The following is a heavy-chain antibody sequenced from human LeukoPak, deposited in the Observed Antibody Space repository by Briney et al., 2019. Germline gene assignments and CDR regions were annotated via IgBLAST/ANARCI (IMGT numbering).Heavy chain of an antibody. CDR3: AREVVEKSYCTNGVCYN. CDR1: GGSISSSSYY. V-gene: IGHV4-39*07. J-gene: IGHJ4*02. D-gene: IGHD2-8*01. CDR2: IYYSGST. Sequence: SETLSLTCTVSGGSISSSSYYWGWIRQPPGKGLEWIGSIYYSGSTYYNPSLKSRVTISVDTSKNQFSLKLSSVTAADTAVYYCAREVVEKSYCTNGVCYNWGQGTLVTVSS.